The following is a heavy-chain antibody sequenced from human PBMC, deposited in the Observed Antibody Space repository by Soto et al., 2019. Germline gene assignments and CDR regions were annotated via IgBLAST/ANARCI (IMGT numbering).Heavy chain of an antibody. CDR1: GFTVSSNY. D-gene: IGHD3-3*01. CDR3: ARDSYDFWSGYSRSQYNWFDP. CDR2: IYSGGST. V-gene: IGHV3-66*01. J-gene: IGHJ5*02. Sequence: GGSLRLSCAASGFTVSSNYMSWVRQAPGKGLEWVSVIYSGGSTYYADSVKGRFTISRDNSKNTLYLQMNSLRAEDTAVYYCARDSYDFWSGYSRSQYNWFDPWGQGTLVTVSS.